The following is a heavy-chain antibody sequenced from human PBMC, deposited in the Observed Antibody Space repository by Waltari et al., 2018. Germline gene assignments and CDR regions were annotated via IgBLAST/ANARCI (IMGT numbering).Heavy chain of an antibody. CDR1: GGTFSSYA. Sequence: QVQLVQSGAEVKKPGASVKVSCKASGGTFSSYAISWVRQAPGQGLEWMGGIIPIFGTATYAQKFQGRVTITTDESTSTAYMERSSLRSEDTAVYYCAREPEDYMDVWGKGTTVTVSS. CDR2: IIPIFGTA. CDR3: AREPEDYMDV. V-gene: IGHV1-69*01. J-gene: IGHJ6*03.